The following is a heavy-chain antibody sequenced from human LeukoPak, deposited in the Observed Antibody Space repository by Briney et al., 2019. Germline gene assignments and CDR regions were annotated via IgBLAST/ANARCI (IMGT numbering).Heavy chain of an antibody. J-gene: IGHJ6*02. CDR3: ARGRGRGRYSGYDKANYYYGMDV. D-gene: IGHD5-12*01. V-gene: IGHV4-34*01. CDR1: GGSFSGYY. CDR2: INHSGST. Sequence: PSETLSLTCAVYGGSFSGYYWSWIRQPPGKGLEWMGEINHSGSTNYNPSLTSRVTISVDTSKNQFSLKLSSVTAADTAVYYCARGRGRGRYSGYDKANYYYGMDVWGQGTTVTVSS.